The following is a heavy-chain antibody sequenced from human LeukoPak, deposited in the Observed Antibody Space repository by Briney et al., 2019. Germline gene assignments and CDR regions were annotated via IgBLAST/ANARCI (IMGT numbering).Heavy chain of an antibody. Sequence: SETLSLTCAVSGGSISSSNWWSWIRQPPGKGLEWIGEIYHSGSTNYNPSLKSRVTISVDKSKTQFSLKLSSLTAADTAVYYCARTACSGGTCYSQRGAFDIWGQGTMVTVSS. V-gene: IGHV4-4*02. CDR2: IYHSGST. CDR3: ARTACSGGTCYSQRGAFDI. CDR1: GGSISSSNW. J-gene: IGHJ3*02. D-gene: IGHD2-15*01.